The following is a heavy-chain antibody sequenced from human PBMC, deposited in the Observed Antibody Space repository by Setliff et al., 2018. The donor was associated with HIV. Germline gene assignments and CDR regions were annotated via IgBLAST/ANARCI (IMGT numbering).Heavy chain of an antibody. J-gene: IGHJ6*02. D-gene: IGHD3-10*01. Sequence: PGGSLRLSCAASGFNFNTYSMSWVRQAPGKGLEWVSSISSSGTYIYYADSMKGRFTISRDKAGNSLYLQLNNVRAEDTAVYYCAYYSLGSFYLGYYYYHGMDVWGLGTTVTVSS. V-gene: IGHV3-21*01. CDR1: GFNFNTYS. CDR3: AYYSLGSFYLGYYYYHGMDV. CDR2: ISSSGTYI.